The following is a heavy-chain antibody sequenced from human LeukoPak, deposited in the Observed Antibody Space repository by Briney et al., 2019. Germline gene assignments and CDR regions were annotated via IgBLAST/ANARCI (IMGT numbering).Heavy chain of an antibody. V-gene: IGHV4-39*07. D-gene: IGHD2-15*01. Sequence: SETLSLTCTVSGGSISSSSYYWGWIRQPPGKGLEWIGSIYYSGSTYYNPSLKSRVTISVDTSKNQFSLKLSSVTAADTAVYYCARERRYCSGGSCLNFDYWGQGTLVTVSS. CDR3: ARERRYCSGGSCLNFDY. CDR1: GGSISSSSYY. J-gene: IGHJ4*02. CDR2: IYYSGST.